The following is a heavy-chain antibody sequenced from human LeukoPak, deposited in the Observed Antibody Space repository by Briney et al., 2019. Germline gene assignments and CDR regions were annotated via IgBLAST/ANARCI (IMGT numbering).Heavy chain of an antibody. V-gene: IGHV1-18*01. J-gene: IGHJ4*02. CDR2: ISAYNGNT. Sequence: ASVKVSCKASGYTFTSYGISWVRQAPGQGLEWMGWISAYNGNTNYAQKLLGRVTMTTDTSTSTAYMELRSLRSDDTAVYYCARNIVGGFVDTAMVIDYWGQGTLVTVSS. CDR3: ARNIVGGFVDTAMVIDY. CDR1: GYTFTSYG. D-gene: IGHD5-18*01.